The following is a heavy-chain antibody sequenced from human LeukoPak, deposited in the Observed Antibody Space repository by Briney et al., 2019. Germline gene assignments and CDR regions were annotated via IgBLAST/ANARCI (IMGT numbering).Heavy chain of an antibody. Sequence: SETLSLTCTVSGGSISSSSYYWGWIRQPPRKGLEWTGYIYYSGSTYYNPSLKSRLSISVDTSKKHFSLRLSSVTAADTAVYYCARLGGYSYGYSGAFDIWGQGTMVTVSS. J-gene: IGHJ3*02. CDR3: ARLGGYSYGYSGAFDI. D-gene: IGHD5-18*01. CDR1: GGSISSSSYY. CDR2: IYYSGST. V-gene: IGHV4-39*02.